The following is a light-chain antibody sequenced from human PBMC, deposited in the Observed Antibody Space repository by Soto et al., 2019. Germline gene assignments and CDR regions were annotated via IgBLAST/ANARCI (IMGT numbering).Light chain of an antibody. J-gene: IGKJ1*01. CDR3: QHYSTWLWT. CDR2: GAS. CDR1: QSVSSK. V-gene: IGKV3-15*01. Sequence: EIVMTQSPATLSVSPGERATLSCRASQSVSSKLAWYQQKPGQGPRLLIYGASTRATGIPARFSGSRSETEFTLTISSLQSEDFAVYYCQHYSTWLWTFGQGTKVEIK.